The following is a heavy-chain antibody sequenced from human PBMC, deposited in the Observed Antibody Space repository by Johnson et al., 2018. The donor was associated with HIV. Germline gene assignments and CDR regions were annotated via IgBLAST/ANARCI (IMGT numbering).Heavy chain of an antibody. CDR2: ISGSGGHT. CDR1: GFTFSSYA. J-gene: IGHJ3*02. V-gene: IGHV3-23*04. D-gene: IGHD7-27*01. Sequence: VQLVESGGGVVRPGGSLRLSCAASGFTFSSYALSWVRQAPGKGLEWVSAISGSGGHTYYADSVQGRFTLSRDNSKNTLYLQMNSLRAEDTAVYYCERAIGNWDAFDIWGQGTMVTVSS. CDR3: ERAIGNWDAFDI.